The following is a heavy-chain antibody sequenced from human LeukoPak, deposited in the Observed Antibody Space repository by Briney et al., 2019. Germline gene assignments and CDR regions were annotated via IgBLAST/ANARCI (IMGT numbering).Heavy chain of an antibody. J-gene: IGHJ4*02. CDR2: ISGSGGST. Sequence: GGSLRLSCAASGFTFSSYAMSWVRQAPGKGLEWVSAISGSGGSTYYADSVKGRFTISRDNSKNTLYLQMNSLRAEDTAVYYCAKSKPYYDILTGYYIDYWGQGTLVTVSS. V-gene: IGHV3-23*01. D-gene: IGHD3-9*01. CDR3: AKSKPYYDILTGYYIDY. CDR1: GFTFSSYA.